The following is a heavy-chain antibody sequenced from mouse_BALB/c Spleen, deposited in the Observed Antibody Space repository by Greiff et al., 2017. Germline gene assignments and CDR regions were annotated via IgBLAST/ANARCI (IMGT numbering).Heavy chain of an antibody. D-gene: IGHD1-2*01. J-gene: IGHJ3*01. CDR1: GYTFTSYW. CDR2: IDPANGNT. Sequence: VQLKESGAELAKPGASVKMSCKASGYTFTSYWMHWVKQRPEQGLEWIGRIDPANGNTKYDPKFQGKATITADTSSNTAYLQLSSLTSEDTAVYYCASRDITTATLAYWGQGTLVTVSA. CDR3: ASRDITTATLAY. V-gene: IGHV14-3*02.